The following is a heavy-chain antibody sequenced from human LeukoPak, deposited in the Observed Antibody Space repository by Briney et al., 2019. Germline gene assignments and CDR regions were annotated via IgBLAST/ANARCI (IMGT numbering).Heavy chain of an antibody. D-gene: IGHD1-26*01. V-gene: IGHV4-34*01. CDR3: ARPPSGSYYSAFDI. J-gene: IGHJ3*02. CDR2: INHSGST. Sequence: SETLSLTCAVYGGSFSGYYWSWIRQPPGKGLEWIGEINHSGSTNYNPSLKSRVTISVDTSKNQFSLKLSSVTAADTAVYYCARPPSGSYYSAFDIWGQGTMVTVSS. CDR1: GGSFSGYY.